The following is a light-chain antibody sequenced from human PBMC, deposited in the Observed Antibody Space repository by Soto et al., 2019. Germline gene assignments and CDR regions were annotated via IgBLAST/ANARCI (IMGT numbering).Light chain of an antibody. CDR1: STNIGTGHD. Sequence: QAVVTQPPSVSGAPGQRVTISCTGSSTNIGTGHDVHWYQQLPGTAPKLLIYSTNRRPAGVPDRFSGSKSGTSASLAITGLQAEDEADYYCQSYDTSLSGFVVFGGGTKLTVL. V-gene: IGLV1-40*01. J-gene: IGLJ2*01. CDR2: STN. CDR3: QSYDTSLSGFVV.